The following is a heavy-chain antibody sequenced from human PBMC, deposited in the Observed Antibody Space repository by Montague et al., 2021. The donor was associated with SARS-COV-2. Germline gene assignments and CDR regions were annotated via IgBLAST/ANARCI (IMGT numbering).Heavy chain of an antibody. V-gene: IGHV4-34*01. Sequence: SETLSLTCAVYGGSFIGYYWSWIRQPPGTGLEWIGEINQSGSTNYNQSLKSRVTLSVDTSKQQSSLKLSSLTAADTAVYYCARVAGGYYHDSSAYFDYWGQGSLVTVSS. CDR3: ARVAGGYYHDSSAYFDY. J-gene: IGHJ4*02. CDR2: INQSGST. CDR1: GGSFIGYY. D-gene: IGHD3-22*01.